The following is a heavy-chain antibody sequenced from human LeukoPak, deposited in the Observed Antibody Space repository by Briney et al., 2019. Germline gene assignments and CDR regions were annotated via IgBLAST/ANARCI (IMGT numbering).Heavy chain of an antibody. CDR2: IRYDGSNK. Sequence: GGSLRLSCAASGFTFSSYGMHWVRQAPGKGLEWVAFIRYDGSNKYYADSVKGRFTISRDNSKNTLYLQMNSLRAEDTAVYYCAKDEYCSGGSCYPTGADYWGQGTLVTVSS. CDR3: AKDEYCSGGSCYPTGADY. J-gene: IGHJ4*02. V-gene: IGHV3-30*02. CDR1: GFTFSSYG. D-gene: IGHD2-15*01.